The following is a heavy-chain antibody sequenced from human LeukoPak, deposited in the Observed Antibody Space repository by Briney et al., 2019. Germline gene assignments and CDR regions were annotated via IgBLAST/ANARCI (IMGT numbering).Heavy chain of an antibody. D-gene: IGHD3-10*01. Sequence: PGGSLRLSCATSGFTFRNYGMHWVRQAPGKGLEWVAVTSYDGSEKYYGDSVTGRFTISRDNSKNILYLQMNSLRAEDTAVYYCAKFPYYGSGTEGSMAVWGQGTTVTVSS. CDR2: TSYDGSEK. J-gene: IGHJ6*02. CDR1: GFTFRNYG. V-gene: IGHV3-30*18. CDR3: AKFPYYGSGTEGSMAV.